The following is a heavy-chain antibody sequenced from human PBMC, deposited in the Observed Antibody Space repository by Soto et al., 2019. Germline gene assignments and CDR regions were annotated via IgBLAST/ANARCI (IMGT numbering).Heavy chain of an antibody. CDR1: GDRISTNSAT. CDR2: TYYRSKWYN. CDR3: ARLIGNSWLDS. V-gene: IGHV6-1*01. D-gene: IGHD2-8*01. Sequence: SQTLLLTCSISGDRISTNSATWDWIRQSPSRGLKWLGRTYYRSKWYNDYTISEEGRITINPNTSNNQISIHLKSMTQEDTNIYYCARLIGNSWLDSWGQGTLGTVSS. J-gene: IGHJ5*01.